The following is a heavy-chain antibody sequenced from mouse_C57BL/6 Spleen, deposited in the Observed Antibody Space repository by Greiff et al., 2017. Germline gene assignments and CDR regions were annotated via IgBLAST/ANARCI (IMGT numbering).Heavy chain of an antibody. CDR2: IDPETGGT. CDR1: GYTFTDYE. CDR3: TRKEDDGYYSYYFDY. D-gene: IGHD2-3*01. Sequence: QVQLQQSGAELVRPGASVTLSCKASGYTFTDYEMHWVKQTPVHGLEWIGAIDPETGGTAYNQKFKGKAILTADKSSSTAYMELRSLTSEDSAVYYCTRKEDDGYYSYYFDYWGQGTTLTVSS. J-gene: IGHJ2*01. V-gene: IGHV1-15*01.